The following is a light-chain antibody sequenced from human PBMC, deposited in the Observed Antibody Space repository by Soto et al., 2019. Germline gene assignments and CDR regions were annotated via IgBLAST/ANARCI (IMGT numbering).Light chain of an antibody. CDR1: SGHSSYA. CDR2: LNSDGSH. CDR3: QTWGNGIRV. V-gene: IGLV4-69*01. J-gene: IGLJ2*01. Sequence: QPVLTQSPSASASLGASVKLTCTLSSGHSSYAIAWHQQQPEKGPRYLMKLNSDGSHSKGDGIPDRFSGSSSGAERYLTISRLQSEDEADYYCQTWGNGIRVFGGGTKVTVL.